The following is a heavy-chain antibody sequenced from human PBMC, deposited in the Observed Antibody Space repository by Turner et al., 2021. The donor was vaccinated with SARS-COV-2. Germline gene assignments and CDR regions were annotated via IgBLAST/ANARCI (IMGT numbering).Heavy chain of an antibody. D-gene: IGHD3-10*01. Sequence: EVQLVESGGGLVQPGGSLRLSCAASGFTVSSNYMSWVRQAPGKGLEWVSVIYSGGSTFYADSVKGRFTISRDNSKNTLYLQMNSLRAEDTAVYYCAREVSGSSNTGVYFDYWGQGTLVNVSS. CDR3: AREVSGSSNTGVYFDY. CDR2: IYSGGST. J-gene: IGHJ4*02. V-gene: IGHV3-66*01. CDR1: GFTVSSNY.